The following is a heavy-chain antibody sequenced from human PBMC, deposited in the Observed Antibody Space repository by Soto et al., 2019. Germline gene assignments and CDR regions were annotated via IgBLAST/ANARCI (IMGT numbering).Heavy chain of an antibody. CDR1: GYTFTSYG. CDR3: ARAKLMVRGVITPYYYYGMDV. J-gene: IGHJ6*02. D-gene: IGHD3-10*01. CDR2: ISAYNGNT. V-gene: IGHV1-18*04. Sequence: ASVKVSFKASGYTFTSYGIGWVRQAPGQGLEWMGWISAYNGNTNYAQKLQGRVTMTTDTSTSTAYMELRSLRSDDTAVYYCARAKLMVRGVITPYYYYGMDVWGQGTTVTVSS.